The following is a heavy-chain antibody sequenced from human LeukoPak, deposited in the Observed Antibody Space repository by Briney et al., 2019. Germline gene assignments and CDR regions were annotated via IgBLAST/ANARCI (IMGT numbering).Heavy chain of an antibody. CDR3: ARVWGLAVAGGEIEY. CDR2: ISSSGTTI. V-gene: IGHV3-48*03. Sequence: PGGSLRLSCAASGFTFSSYEMNWVRQAPGKGLEWVSYISSSGTTIYYADSVKGRFTISRDNAKNSLYLQMSSLRDEDTAVYYCARVWGLAVAGGEIEYWGQGTLVTVSS. J-gene: IGHJ4*02. D-gene: IGHD6-13*01. CDR1: GFTFSSYE.